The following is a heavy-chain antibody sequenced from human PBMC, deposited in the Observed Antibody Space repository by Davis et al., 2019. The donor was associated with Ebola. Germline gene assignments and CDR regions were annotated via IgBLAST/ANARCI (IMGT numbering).Heavy chain of an antibody. CDR2: ISVYNGNT. Sequence: AASVKVSCKASGYTFTSYGISWVRQAPGQGLEWMGWISVYNGNTIYAQKFQGSVTMTRDTSTSTAYMELRSLRSDDTAVYYCARDRYSSTWQIHYWGQGTLVTVSS. D-gene: IGHD6-13*01. J-gene: IGHJ4*02. V-gene: IGHV1-18*04. CDR1: GYTFTSYG. CDR3: ARDRYSSTWQIHY.